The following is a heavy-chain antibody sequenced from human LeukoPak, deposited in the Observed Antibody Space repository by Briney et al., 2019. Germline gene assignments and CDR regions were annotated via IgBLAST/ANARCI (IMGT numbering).Heavy chain of an antibody. V-gene: IGHV3-21*06. Sequence: KPGGSLRLSCAASGFTFSSYSMTWVRQAPGKGLEWVSSISSSSSYIYYADSVKGRFTMSRDNAKNTLYLQMNSLRAEDTALYYCARDGVVEVATVTFYYYALDVWGQGTTVTVSS. CDR1: GFTFSSYS. J-gene: IGHJ6*02. D-gene: IGHD5-24*01. CDR3: ARDGVVEVATVTFYYYALDV. CDR2: ISSSSSYI.